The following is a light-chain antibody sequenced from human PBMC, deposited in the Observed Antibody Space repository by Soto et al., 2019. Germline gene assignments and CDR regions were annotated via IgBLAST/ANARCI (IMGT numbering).Light chain of an antibody. V-gene: IGKV4-1*01. Sequence: DIVLTQSPDSLAVSLGERATIKCMSSQSLLDSSNNKNSLAWYQQKPGQPPTLLIYWASTRESGVPDRFGGGGSWTDFTLTITSLQAEDVAVYYCQQYSSNPPTFGQGTKLEIK. CDR2: WAS. CDR1: QSLLDSSNNKNS. CDR3: QQYSSNPPT. J-gene: IGKJ2*01.